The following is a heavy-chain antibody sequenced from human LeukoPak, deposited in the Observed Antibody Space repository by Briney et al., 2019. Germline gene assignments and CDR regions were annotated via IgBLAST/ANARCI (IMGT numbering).Heavy chain of an antibody. V-gene: IGHV1-2*02. J-gene: IGHJ4*02. CDR3: TRLLAEGNY. Sequence: ASVKVSCKASGYTFTCYYMHWVRQAPGQGLEWMGWINANSGDTNYAQEFQGRVTLTRDTSISTAYMELSRLRSDDTAVYYCTRLLAEGNYWGQGTLVTVSS. CDR1: GYTFTCYY. CDR2: INANSGDT. D-gene: IGHD2-8*02.